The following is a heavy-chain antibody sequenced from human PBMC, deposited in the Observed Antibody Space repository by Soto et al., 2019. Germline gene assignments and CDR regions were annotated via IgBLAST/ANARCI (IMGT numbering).Heavy chain of an antibody. CDR2: INGGNGNT. J-gene: IGHJ4*02. CDR3: ARDHSSSWDLFAF. D-gene: IGHD6-13*01. Sequence: ASVKVSCKASGYTFTTHVMNWVRQAPGQRLEWMGWINGGNGNTKYSQKFQGRVTITRDTSASTAYMELSSLRSEDTAVYYCARDHSSSWDLFAFWGQGALVTVSS. CDR1: GYTFTTHV. V-gene: IGHV1-3*01.